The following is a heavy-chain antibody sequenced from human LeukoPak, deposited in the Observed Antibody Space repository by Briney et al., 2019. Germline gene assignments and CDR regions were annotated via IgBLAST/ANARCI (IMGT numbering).Heavy chain of an antibody. CDR3: ASDRDGSGSYYN. CDR2: MNPNSGNT. D-gene: IGHD3-10*01. CDR1: GYTFTSYD. V-gene: IGHV1-8*01. J-gene: IGHJ4*02. Sequence: ASVKVSCKASGYTFTSYDINWVRQAPGQGLEWMGWMNPNSGNTGYAQKFQGRVTMTRNTSISTAYMELSSLRSEDTAVYYCASDRDGSGSYYNWGQGTLVTVSS.